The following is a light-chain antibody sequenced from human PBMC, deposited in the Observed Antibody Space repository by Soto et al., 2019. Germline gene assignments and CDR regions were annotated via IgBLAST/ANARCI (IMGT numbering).Light chain of an antibody. Sequence: DIQMTQSPSSLSASVGDRVTITCRASQSITNYLNWYQQKPGKAPKLLIYAASSLQSGVPSRFSGSGSGTEFPLTISNLQPEDFASYHCQQSYSTPWTFGQGTKVEIK. J-gene: IGKJ1*01. CDR3: QQSYSTPWT. CDR1: QSITNY. V-gene: IGKV1-39*01. CDR2: AAS.